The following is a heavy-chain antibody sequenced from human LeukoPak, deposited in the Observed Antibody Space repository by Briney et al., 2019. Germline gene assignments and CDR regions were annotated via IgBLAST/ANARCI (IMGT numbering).Heavy chain of an antibody. J-gene: IGHJ2*01. CDR1: SGSFSSYY. Sequence: SETLSLTCAVYSGSFSSYYWSWIRQPPGKGLEWIGSIYYSGSTYYNPSLKSRVTISVDTSKNQFSLKLSSVTAADTAVYYCARVRGYSYGIIYWYFDLWGRGTLVTVSS. CDR2: IYYSGST. V-gene: IGHV4-34*01. CDR3: ARVRGYSYGIIYWYFDL. D-gene: IGHD5-18*01.